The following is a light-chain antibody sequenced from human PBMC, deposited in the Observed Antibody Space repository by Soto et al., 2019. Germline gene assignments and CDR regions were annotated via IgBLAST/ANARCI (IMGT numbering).Light chain of an antibody. J-gene: IGKJ2*01. Sequence: EVVMTQSPATLSVSPGERATLSCRASQNIRTNLAWYQQKPGQAPRLLIRGASTRATEIPDRFSGSGSGTEFTLTISSLQTEDLAVYYCQQYSDWPRTFGQGTKLEIK. CDR1: QNIRTN. CDR3: QQYSDWPRT. V-gene: IGKV3-15*01. CDR2: GAS.